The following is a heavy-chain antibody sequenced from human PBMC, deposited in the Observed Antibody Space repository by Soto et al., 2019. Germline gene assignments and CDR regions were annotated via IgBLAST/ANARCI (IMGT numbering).Heavy chain of an antibody. J-gene: IGHJ5*02. D-gene: IGHD2-2*01. CDR1: GDSVSSNSAA. CDR2: TYYRSKWYN. V-gene: IGHV6-1*01. Sequence: SQTLSLTCAISGDSVSSNSAAWNWIRQSPSRGLEWLGRTYYRSKWYNDYAVSVKSRITINPDTSKNQFSLQLNSVTPEDTAVYYCARAIDLIVVVPAALDTGWFDPWGQGTLVTVSS. CDR3: ARAIDLIVVVPAALDTGWFDP.